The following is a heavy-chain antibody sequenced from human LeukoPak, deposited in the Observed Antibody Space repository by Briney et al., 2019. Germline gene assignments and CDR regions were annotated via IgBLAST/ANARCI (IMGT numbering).Heavy chain of an antibody. CDR1: GGSISSRSYY. CDR2: IYYSGST. Sequence: SETLSLTCTVSGGSISSRSYYWGWIRQPPGKGLEWIGSIYYSGSTYYNPSLKSRVTISVDTSKNQFSLKLSSVTAADTAVYYCARRRRGYYDSSGYYSYYFDYWGQGTLVTVSS. D-gene: IGHD3-22*01. CDR3: ARRRRGYYDSSGYYSYYFDY. J-gene: IGHJ4*02. V-gene: IGHV4-39*01.